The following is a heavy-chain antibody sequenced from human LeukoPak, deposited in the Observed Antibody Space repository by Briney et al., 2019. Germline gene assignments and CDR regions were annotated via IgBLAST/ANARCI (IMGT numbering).Heavy chain of an antibody. D-gene: IGHD2-15*01. CDR2: IYTRGST. CDR3: ARGRYCSADICSGGDAFDI. CDR1: GGSINNDY. Sequence: PSETLSLTCTVSGGSINNDYWSWIRQPAGKGLEWIGRIYTRGSTNYNPSLKSRVTMSVDTSKNQFSLKLSSVTAADTAVYYCARGRYCSADICSGGDAFDIWGQGTMVSVSS. V-gene: IGHV4-4*07. J-gene: IGHJ3*02.